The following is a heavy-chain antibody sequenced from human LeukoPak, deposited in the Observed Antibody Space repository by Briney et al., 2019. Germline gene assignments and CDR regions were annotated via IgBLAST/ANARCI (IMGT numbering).Heavy chain of an antibody. Sequence: PRGSLRLSCAASGFTFDDYAMHWVRQAPGKGLEWVSGISWNSGSIGYADSVKGRFTISRDNAKNSLYLQMNSLTVEDTAVYYCVRDMRRGSSWGQGTLVTVSS. CDR2: ISWNSGSI. CDR3: VRDMRRGSS. V-gene: IGHV3-9*01. J-gene: IGHJ4*02. D-gene: IGHD3-10*01. CDR1: GFTFDDYA.